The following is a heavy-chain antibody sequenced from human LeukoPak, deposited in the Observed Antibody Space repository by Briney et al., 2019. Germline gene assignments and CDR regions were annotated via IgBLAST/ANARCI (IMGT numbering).Heavy chain of an antibody. D-gene: IGHD3-22*01. CDR2: IYYGGST. CDR1: GGSISSYY. V-gene: IGHV4-59*12. Sequence: PSETLSLTCTVSGGSISSYYWSWIRQPPGKGLEWIGYIYYGGSTNYNPSLKSRVTISVDTSKNQFSLKLSSVTAADTAVYYCARGSDSSGYRFDYWGQGTLVTVSS. CDR3: ARGSDSSGYRFDY. J-gene: IGHJ4*02.